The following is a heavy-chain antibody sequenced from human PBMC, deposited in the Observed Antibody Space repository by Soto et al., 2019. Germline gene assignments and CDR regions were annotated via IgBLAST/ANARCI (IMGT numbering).Heavy chain of an antibody. CDR2: VRHDGSNI. Sequence: QVHLVESGGGVVQPGRSLRLSCAATGLTFSGYGMHWVRQAPGKGLEWVAVVRHDGSNIHCADFVKGRFTISRDNSKDTLDLQMNSLRAEDTAVYYCVRDGVGSGHFYGFFDYWGQGTLVTVSS. D-gene: IGHD3-10*01. V-gene: IGHV3-33*01. CDR1: GLTFSGYG. J-gene: IGHJ4*02. CDR3: VRDGVGSGHFYGFFDY.